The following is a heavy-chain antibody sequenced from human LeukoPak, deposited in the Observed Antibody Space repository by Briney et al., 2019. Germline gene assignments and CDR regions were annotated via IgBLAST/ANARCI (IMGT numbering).Heavy chain of an antibody. CDR1: GFTFDDYA. J-gene: IGHJ6*03. CDR3: ARGHSSSSSGFYYYYMDV. CDR2: IKQDGSEK. D-gene: IGHD6-6*01. Sequence: GGSLRLSCAASGFTFDDYAMHWVRQAPGKGLEWVANIKQDGSEKYYVDSVKGRFTISRDNAKNSLYLQMNSLRAEDTAVYYCARGHSSSSSGFYYYYMDVWGRGTTVTVSS. V-gene: IGHV3-7*01.